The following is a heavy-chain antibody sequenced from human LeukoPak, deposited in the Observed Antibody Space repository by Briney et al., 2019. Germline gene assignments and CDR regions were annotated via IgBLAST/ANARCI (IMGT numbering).Heavy chain of an antibody. J-gene: IGHJ5*02. V-gene: IGHV4-34*01. CDR1: GGSFRGYN. CDR3: ARGGNTWSGLSGRNWLDP. Sequence: SETLSLTCAVYGGSFRGYNWGWIRQPPGKGLEWIGEVNYSGSTNYNPSLKSRVTISEDTSKNQFSLKLSSVTAADTAVYYCARGGNTWSGLSGRNWLDPWGQGTLVTVSS. D-gene: IGHD3-3*01. CDR2: VNYSGST.